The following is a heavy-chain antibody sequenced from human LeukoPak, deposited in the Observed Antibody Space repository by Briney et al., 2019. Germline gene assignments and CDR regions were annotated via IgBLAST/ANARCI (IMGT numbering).Heavy chain of an antibody. D-gene: IGHD2-2*01. J-gene: IGHJ4*02. CDR1: GGSISSSSYH. V-gene: IGHV4-39*01. CDR3: ARQLGYCSSTSCYADKVDY. Sequence: PSETLSLTCTVSGGSISSSSYHWGWIRQPPGKGLEWIGSIYYSGSTYYNPSLKSRVTISVDTSKNQFSLKLSSVTAADTAVYYCARQLGYCSSTSCYADKVDYWGQGTLVTVSS. CDR2: IYYSGST.